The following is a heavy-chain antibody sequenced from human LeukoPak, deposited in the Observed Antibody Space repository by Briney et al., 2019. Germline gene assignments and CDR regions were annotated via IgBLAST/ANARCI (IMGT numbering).Heavy chain of an antibody. CDR3: AKGRAAGREGYYFDY. J-gene: IGHJ4*02. CDR2: ISATGSSI. V-gene: IGHV3-11*01. CDR1: GFTFSDYF. D-gene: IGHD6-13*01. Sequence: PGGSLRLSCAASGFTFSDYFMSWIRQAPGKGLEWVSYISATGSSINYADSVKGRFTISRDNAKNSLYLQMNSLRAEDTAVYYCAKGRAAGREGYYFDYWGQGTLVTVSS.